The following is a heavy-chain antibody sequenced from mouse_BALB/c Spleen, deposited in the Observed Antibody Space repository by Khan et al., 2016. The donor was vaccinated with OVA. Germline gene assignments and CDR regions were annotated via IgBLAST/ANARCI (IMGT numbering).Heavy chain of an antibody. V-gene: IGHV5-12*02. CDR3: ARQDGYYYAMDY. CDR1: GFTFSDYY. Sequence: EVELVESGGGLVQPGGSLKLSCATSGFTFSDYYMYWVRQTPEKRLEWVAYISNGGGSAYYPDTVKGRFTISRDNAKNTLYLQMSRLKSEDTDMSYCARQDGYYYAMDYWGQGTSVTVSS. D-gene: IGHD2-3*01. CDR2: ISNGGGSA. J-gene: IGHJ4*01.